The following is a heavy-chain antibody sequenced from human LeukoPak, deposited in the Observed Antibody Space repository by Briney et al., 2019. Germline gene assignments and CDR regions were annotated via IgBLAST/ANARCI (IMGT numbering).Heavy chain of an antibody. CDR2: MYYSGST. Sequence: PSETLSLTRTVAGGSISSSSYYWGWLRQPPGKGLEWIGSMYYSGSTYYNPSLKSRVTISVDTSKKQFSLKLSSVTAADTAVYYCASRFSPTYSGSYSDRGRETDDAFDMWGQGTMVTVSS. CDR3: ASRFSPTYSGSYSDRGRETDDAFDM. CDR1: GGSISSSSYY. D-gene: IGHD1-26*01. V-gene: IGHV4-39*07. J-gene: IGHJ3*02.